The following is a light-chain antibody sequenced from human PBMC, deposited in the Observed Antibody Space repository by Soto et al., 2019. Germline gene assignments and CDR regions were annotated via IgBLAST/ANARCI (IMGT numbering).Light chain of an antibody. CDR3: QAWDSSTHYV. CDR2: QDS. V-gene: IGLV3-1*01. CDR1: KLGDKY. J-gene: IGLJ1*01. Sequence: SYELTQPPSVSVSPGQTASITCSGDKLGDKYACWYQQKPGQSPVLVIYQDSKRPSGIPERFSGSNSGNTATLTISGTQAMDEADYYCQAWDSSTHYVFETGTKLTVL.